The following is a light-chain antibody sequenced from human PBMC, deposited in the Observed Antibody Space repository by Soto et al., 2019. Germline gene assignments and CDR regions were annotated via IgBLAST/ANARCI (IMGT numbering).Light chain of an antibody. V-gene: IGKV1-39*01. J-gene: IGKJ1*01. Sequence: DIQMTQSPSSLSASVGDRVTITCRASQSISSYLNWYQQKPGKAPKLLIYAASSLQSGVPSRFSGRRSATDFTLTISSLQPEDFATYYCQQSYSTPWTFGQGTKVEIK. CDR2: AAS. CDR3: QQSYSTPWT. CDR1: QSISSY.